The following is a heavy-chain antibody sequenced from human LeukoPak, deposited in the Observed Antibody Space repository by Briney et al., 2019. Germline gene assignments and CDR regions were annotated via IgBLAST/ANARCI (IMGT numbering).Heavy chain of an antibody. CDR3: ARDGVYDYVWGSYDAFDI. J-gene: IGHJ3*02. Sequence: SETLSLTCTVSGYSISSGYYWGWIRQPPGKGLEWIGSIYHSGSTYYNPSLKSRVTISVDTSKNQFSLKLSSVTAADTAVYYCARDGVYDYVWGSYDAFDIWGQGTMVTVSS. D-gene: IGHD3-16*01. CDR2: IYHSGST. CDR1: GYSISSGYY. V-gene: IGHV4-38-2*02.